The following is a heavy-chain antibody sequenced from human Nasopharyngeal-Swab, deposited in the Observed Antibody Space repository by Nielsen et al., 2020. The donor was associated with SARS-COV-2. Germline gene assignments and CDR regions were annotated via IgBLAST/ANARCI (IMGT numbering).Heavy chain of an antibody. Sequence: GSLRLSCAVYGGSFSGYYWNWIRQAPGRGLEWIGEINHSGSTNYNPSLKSRVTISVDTSKNQFSLKLSSVTAADTAVYYCARAYDYVWGSYRYKLDAFDIWGQGTMVTVSS. CDR1: GGSFSGYY. CDR2: INHSGST. V-gene: IGHV4-34*01. D-gene: IGHD3-16*02. J-gene: IGHJ3*02. CDR3: ARAYDYVWGSYRYKLDAFDI.